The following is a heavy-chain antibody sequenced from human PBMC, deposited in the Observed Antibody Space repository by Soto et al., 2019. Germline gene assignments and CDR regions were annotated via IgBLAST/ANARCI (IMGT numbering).Heavy chain of an antibody. CDR3: ARDNKWELLSYFDY. CDR2: IYYSGST. CDR1: GGSISSGDYY. V-gene: IGHV4-30-4*01. Sequence: SETLSLTCTVSGGSISSGDYYWSWIRQPPGKGLEWIGYIYYSGSTYYNPSLKSRVTISVDTSKSQFSLKLSSVTAADTAVYYCARDNKWELLSYFDYWGQGTLVTVSS. D-gene: IGHD1-26*01. J-gene: IGHJ4*02.